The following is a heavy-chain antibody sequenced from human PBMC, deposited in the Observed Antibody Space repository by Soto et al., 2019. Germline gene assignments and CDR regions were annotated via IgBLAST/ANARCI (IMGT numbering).Heavy chain of an antibody. D-gene: IGHD3-10*01. CDR3: ARDGDYYGSGVEVGY. V-gene: IGHV3-30-3*01. CDR1: GFTFSRYA. CDR2: ISYDGSNK. Sequence: GWSLRLSCAASGFTFSRYAMHWVRQAPGKGLEWVAVISYDGSNKYYADSVKGRFTISRDNSKNTLYLQMNSLRAEDTAVYYCARDGDYYGSGVEVGYWGTGT. J-gene: IGHJ4*02.